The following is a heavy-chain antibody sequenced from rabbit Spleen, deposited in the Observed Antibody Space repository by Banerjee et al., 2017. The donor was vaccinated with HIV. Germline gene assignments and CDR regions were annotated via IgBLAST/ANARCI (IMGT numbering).Heavy chain of an antibody. CDR1: GFSFSITYY. D-gene: IGHD4-1*01. CDR2: IDSGGSGSA. V-gene: IGHV1S40*01. CDR3: ARDVWIVVAGVNYGMDL. Sequence: QSLEESGGDLVKPGASLTLTCTASGFSFSITYYMCWVRQAPGKGLEWIACIDSGGSGSAAYANWAKGRFTISKTSSTTVTLQMTSLTAADTATYFCARDVWIVVAGVNYGMDLWGPCTLVTVS. J-gene: IGHJ6*01.